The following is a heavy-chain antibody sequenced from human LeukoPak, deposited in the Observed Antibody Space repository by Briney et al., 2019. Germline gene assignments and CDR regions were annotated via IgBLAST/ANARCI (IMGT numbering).Heavy chain of an antibody. CDR2: IYYSGST. V-gene: IGHV4-31*03. Sequence: SETLSLTCTVSGGSISSDGYYWSWIRQHPGKGLEWIGYIYYSGSTYYNPSLKSRVTISVDTSKNQFSLKLSSVTAADTAVYYCARDHDYGDYSAFDIWGQGTMVTVSS. J-gene: IGHJ3*02. CDR3: ARDHDYGDYSAFDI. CDR1: GGSISSDGYY. D-gene: IGHD4-17*01.